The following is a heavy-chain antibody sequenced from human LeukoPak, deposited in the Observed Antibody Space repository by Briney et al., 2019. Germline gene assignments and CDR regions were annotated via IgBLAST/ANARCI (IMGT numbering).Heavy chain of an antibody. CDR2: TYYRSKWYN. V-gene: IGHV6-1*01. D-gene: IGHD3-10*01. J-gene: IGHJ4*02. CDR1: GDSVSSNSAA. Sequence: SQTLSLTCAISGDSVSSNSAAWNWIRQSPSRGLEWLGRTYYRSKWYNDYAVSVKSRISINPDTSKNQFSLQMNSVTPEDTAVYYCARARQWFGDFDEYDYWGQGTLVTVSS. CDR3: ARARQWFGDFDEYDY.